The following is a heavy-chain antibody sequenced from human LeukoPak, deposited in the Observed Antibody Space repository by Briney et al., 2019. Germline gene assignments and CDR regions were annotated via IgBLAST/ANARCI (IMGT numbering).Heavy chain of an antibody. V-gene: IGHV4-30-4*07. Sequence: PSQTLSLTCAVSGGSISSGGYSWSWIRQPPGKGLEWIGYIYYSGSTYYNPSLKSRVTISVDTSKNQFSLKLSSVTAADTAVYYCARRLYGSGSYYKRWFDPWGQGTLVTVSS. J-gene: IGHJ5*02. CDR3: ARRLYGSGSYYKRWFDP. CDR1: GGSISSGGYS. D-gene: IGHD3-10*01. CDR2: IYYSGST.